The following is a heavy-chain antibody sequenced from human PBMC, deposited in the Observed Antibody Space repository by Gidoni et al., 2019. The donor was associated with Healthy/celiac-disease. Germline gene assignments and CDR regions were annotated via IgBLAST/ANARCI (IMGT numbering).Heavy chain of an antibody. J-gene: IGHJ4*02. CDR3: ARASLYGDLDY. CDR2: IYPNSGGT. CDR1: GYTFTGYY. D-gene: IGHD4-17*01. Sequence: QAQLVQSGAEVKKPGASVNVSCKSSGYTFTGYYMHWVRQAPGQELEWLGRIYPNSGGTNYAQKFQGRVTMTRDTSISTAYMELSRLRSDDTAVYYCARASLYGDLDYWGQGTLVTVSS. V-gene: IGHV1-2*06.